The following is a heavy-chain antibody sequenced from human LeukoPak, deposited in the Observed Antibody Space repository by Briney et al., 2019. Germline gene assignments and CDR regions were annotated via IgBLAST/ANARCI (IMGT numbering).Heavy chain of an antibody. J-gene: IGHJ6*02. CDR2: TYYRSKLYN. V-gene: IGHV6-1*01. CDR3: ARDRHSSGWYMWYYYYCGMDV. Sequence: SQTLSLTCALSGDSVSSNSAAWNWIRQSPSRGLEWLGRTYYRSKLYNDYAVSVKSRITINPDTSKNQFSLQLNSVTPEGTALYYCARDRHSSGWYMWYYYYCGMDVWGQGTTVTVSS. D-gene: IGHD6-19*01. CDR1: GDSVSSNSAA.